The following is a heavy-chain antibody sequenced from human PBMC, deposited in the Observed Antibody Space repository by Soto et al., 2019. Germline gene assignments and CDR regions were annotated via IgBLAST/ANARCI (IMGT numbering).Heavy chain of an antibody. J-gene: IGHJ4*02. Sequence: GGSLRLSCAASGFTFSSYAMHWVRQAPGKGLEWVAVISYDGSNKYYADSVKGRFTISRDNSKNTLYLQMNSLRAEDTAVYYCARESEPYDSSGYYYWLFDYWGQGTLVTVSS. D-gene: IGHD3-22*01. CDR1: GFTFSSYA. CDR2: ISYDGSNK. CDR3: ARESEPYDSSGYYYWLFDY. V-gene: IGHV3-30-3*01.